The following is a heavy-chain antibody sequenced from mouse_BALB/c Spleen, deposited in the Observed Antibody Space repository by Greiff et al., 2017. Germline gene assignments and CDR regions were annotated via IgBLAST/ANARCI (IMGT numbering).Heavy chain of an antibody. CDR1: GYTFTDYW. CDR2: IDTSDSYT. J-gene: IGHJ3*01. D-gene: IGHD2-4*01. CDR3: ARFYYDYDGFAY. V-gene: IGHV1-69*01. Sequence: QVQLKQPGAELVMPGASVKMSCKASGYTFTDYWMHWVKQRPGQGLEWIGAIDTSDSYTSYNQKFKGKATLTVDESSSTAYMQLSSLTSEDSAVYYCARFYYDYDGFAYCCQGTLVTVSA.